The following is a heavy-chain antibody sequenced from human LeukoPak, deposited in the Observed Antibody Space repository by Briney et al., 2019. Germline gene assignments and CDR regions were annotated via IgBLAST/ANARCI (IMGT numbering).Heavy chain of an antibody. CDR1: GYTFTGYY. V-gene: IGHV1-2*02. CDR2: INPNSGGT. D-gene: IGHD6-6*01. CDR3: ARYSYSSSSPFFDY. Sequence: ASVNVSCKASGYTFTGYYMHWVRQAPGQGLEWMGWINPNSGGTNYAQKFQGRVTMTRDTSISTAYMELSRLRSDDTAVYYCARYSYSSSSPFFDYWGQGTLVTVSS. J-gene: IGHJ4*02.